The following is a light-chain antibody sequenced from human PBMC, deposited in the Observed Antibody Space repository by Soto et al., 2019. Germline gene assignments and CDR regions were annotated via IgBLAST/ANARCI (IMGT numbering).Light chain of an antibody. CDR1: QSVSSY. CDR2: DAS. V-gene: IGKV3-20*01. CDR3: QQYGNSPIT. J-gene: IGKJ5*01. Sequence: EIVLTQSPATLSLSPGERATLSCRASQSVSSYLAWYQQKPGQAPRLLIYDASSRATGIPDRFSGSGSGTDFTLTISRLEPEDFVVYYCQQYGNSPITFGQGTRLEIK.